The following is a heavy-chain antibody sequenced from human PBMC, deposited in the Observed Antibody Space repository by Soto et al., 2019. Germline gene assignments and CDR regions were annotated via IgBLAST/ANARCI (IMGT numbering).Heavy chain of an antibody. V-gene: IGHV4-34*01. J-gene: IGHJ4*02. D-gene: IGHD4-17*01. CDR1: GGSFSGYY. Sequence: PSETLSLTCAVYGGSFSGYYWSWIRQPPGKGLEWIGEINHSGSTNYNPSLKSRVTISVDTSKNQFSLKLSSVTAADTAVYYCARASHHYGGNSTVGGGFDYWGQGTLVTVSS. CDR2: INHSGST. CDR3: ARASHHYGGNSTVGGGFDY.